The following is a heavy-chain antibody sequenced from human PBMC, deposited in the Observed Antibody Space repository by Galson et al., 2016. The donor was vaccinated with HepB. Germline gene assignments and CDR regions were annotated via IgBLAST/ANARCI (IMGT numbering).Heavy chain of an antibody. J-gene: IGHJ5*02. CDR3: GRSLGIGVIQEVMLNWFDP. CDR1: GYTFTNYH. CDR2: INPSGGST. D-gene: IGHD3-16*01. V-gene: IGHV1-46*01. Sequence: SVKVSCKASGYTFTNYHMHWVRQAPGQGLEWMGIINPSGGSTTYAQKFQGRVTMTRDTSTSTVYMELSSLRSEDTAVYYCGRSLGIGVIQEVMLNWFDPWGQGSLVTVSS.